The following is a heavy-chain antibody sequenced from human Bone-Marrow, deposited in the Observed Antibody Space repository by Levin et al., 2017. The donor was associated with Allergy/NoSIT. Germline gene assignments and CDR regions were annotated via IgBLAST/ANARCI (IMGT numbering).Heavy chain of an antibody. D-gene: IGHD6-13*01. V-gene: IGHV3-11*05. CDR1: GFTISDYY. CDR2: IRSSSSYT. Sequence: GESLKISCAASGFTISDYYMSWIRQAPGKGLQWVSYIRSSSSYTNHADFVEGRFTISRDNAKNSLFLQMNSLRAEDTAVYYCARESGQLGYYNYYGMDVWGQGTTVTVSS. CDR3: ARESGQLGYYNYYGMDV. J-gene: IGHJ6*02.